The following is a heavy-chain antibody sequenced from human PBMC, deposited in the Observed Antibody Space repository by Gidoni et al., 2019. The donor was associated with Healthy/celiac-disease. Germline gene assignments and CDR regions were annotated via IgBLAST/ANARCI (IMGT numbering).Heavy chain of an antibody. CDR1: GCSISSSSYY. Sequence: QLQLQESGPGLVKPSETLSLTCTVSGCSISSSSYYWGWIRQPPGKGLEWIGSIYYSGSTYYNPSLKSRVTISVDTSKNQFSLKLSSVTAADTAVYYCARTSSGNWYFDLWGRGTLVTVSS. CDR2: IYYSGST. CDR3: ARTSSGNWYFDL. J-gene: IGHJ2*01. V-gene: IGHV4-39*01.